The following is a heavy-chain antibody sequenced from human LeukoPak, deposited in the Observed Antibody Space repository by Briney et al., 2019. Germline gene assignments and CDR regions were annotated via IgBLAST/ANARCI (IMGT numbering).Heavy chain of an antibody. CDR1: GFTFGDYA. CDR2: IRSKAYGGTT. CDR3: TSSLWFGELKTDY. J-gene: IGHJ4*02. V-gene: IGHV3-49*04. Sequence: GGSLRLSCTASGFTFGDYAMSWVRQAPGKGLEGVGFIRSKAYGGTTEYAASVKGRFTISRDDSKSIAYLQMNSLKTEDTAVYYCTSSLWFGELKTDYWGQGTLVTVSS. D-gene: IGHD3-10*01.